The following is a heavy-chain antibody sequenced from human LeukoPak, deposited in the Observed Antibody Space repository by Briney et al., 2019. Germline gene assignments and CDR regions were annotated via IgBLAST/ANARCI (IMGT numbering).Heavy chain of an antibody. D-gene: IGHD3-22*01. CDR1: GFTFSSYG. CDR3: ARGPYDSSGYYYVAPPFDY. V-gene: IGHV3-30*03. J-gene: IGHJ4*02. Sequence: GGSLRLSCAASGFTFSSYGMHWVRQAPGKGLEWVAVISYDGSNKYYADSVKGRFTISRDNSKNTLYLQMNSLRAEDTAVYYCARGPYDSSGYYYVAPPFDYWGQGTLVTVSS. CDR2: ISYDGSNK.